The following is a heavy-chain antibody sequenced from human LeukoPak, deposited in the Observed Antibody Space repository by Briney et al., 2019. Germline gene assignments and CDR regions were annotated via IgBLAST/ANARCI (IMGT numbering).Heavy chain of an antibody. J-gene: IGHJ4*02. D-gene: IGHD3-22*01. CDR3: ASDSSGYTSDYFDY. CDR1: GGSISSSSYY. CDR2: IYYSGST. V-gene: IGHV4-39*07. Sequence: SETLSLTCTVSGGSISSSSYYWGWIRQPPGKGLEWIGSIYYSGSTYYNPSLKSRVTISVDTSRNQFSLKLSSVTAADTAVYYCASDSSGYTSDYFDYWGQGTLVTVSS.